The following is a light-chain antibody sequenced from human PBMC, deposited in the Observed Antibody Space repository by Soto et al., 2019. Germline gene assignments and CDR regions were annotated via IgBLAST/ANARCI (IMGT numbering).Light chain of an antibody. J-gene: IGKJ3*01. CDR1: QAISNY. CDR3: LKYNSAPFT. CDR2: AAS. V-gene: IGKV1-27*01. Sequence: DIQMTQSPSSLSASVGDRVTITCRASQAISNYLAWYQQKPGKVPKLLIYAASTLQSGVPSRFSGSGSGTEFTLTISSLQPEAVATYYCLKYNSAPFTFGPGTNVDL.